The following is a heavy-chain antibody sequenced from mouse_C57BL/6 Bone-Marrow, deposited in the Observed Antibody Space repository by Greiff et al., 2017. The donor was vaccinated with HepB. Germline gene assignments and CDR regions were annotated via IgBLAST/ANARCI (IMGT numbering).Heavy chain of an antibody. CDR1: GYTFTSYW. D-gene: IGHD1-1*01. CDR2: IDPSDSYT. V-gene: IGHV1-50*01. J-gene: IGHJ2*01. Sequence: QVQLQQPGAELVKPGASVKLSCKASGYTFTSYWMQWVKQRPGQGLEWIGEIDPSDSYTNYNQKFKGKATLTVDTSSSTAYMQLSSLTSEDSAVYYGARSSPYYYGSSRYFDYWGQGTTLTVSS. CDR3: ARSSPYYYGSSRYFDY.